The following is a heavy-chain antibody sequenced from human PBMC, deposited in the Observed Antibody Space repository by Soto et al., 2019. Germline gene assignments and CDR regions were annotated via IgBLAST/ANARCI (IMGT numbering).Heavy chain of an antibody. CDR3: ARRLDTAMVTGAFDI. V-gene: IGHV1-46*01. D-gene: IGHD5-18*01. CDR1: GYTVTSYY. CDR2: INPSGGST. Sequence: ASVKVSCKASGYTVTSYYMHCVRQAPGQVLEWMGIINPSGGSTSYAQKFQGRVTMTRDTSTSTVYMELSSLRSEDTAVYYCARRLDTAMVTGAFDIWGQGTMVTVSS. J-gene: IGHJ3*02.